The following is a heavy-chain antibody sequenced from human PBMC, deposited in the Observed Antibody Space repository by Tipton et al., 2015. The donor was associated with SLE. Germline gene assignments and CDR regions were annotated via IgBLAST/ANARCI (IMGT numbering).Heavy chain of an antibody. Sequence: GSLRLSCVASGFTFTSYAMSWVRQAPGKGLECVSTFSLTGGGTYYADSVKGRFTISTDNFKNTLYLQMNGLRADDTAIYYCAKFQGGSSRRYLDHWGQGTLVTVST. V-gene: IGHV3-23*01. CDR3: AKFQGGSSRRYLDH. CDR1: GFTFTSYA. J-gene: IGHJ4*02. CDR2: FSLTGGGT.